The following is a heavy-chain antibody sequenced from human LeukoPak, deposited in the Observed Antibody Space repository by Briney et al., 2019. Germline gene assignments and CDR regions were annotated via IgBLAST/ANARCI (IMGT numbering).Heavy chain of an antibody. Sequence: SETLSLTCAVYGTSLGDFYWSWIRQAPGKGLEWIGEVNQSGSTNYRPSLETRVTISVDTSKNQFSLKLSSVTAADTAVYYCARVDYGDYHFDYWGQGTLVTVSS. CDR3: ARVDYGDYHFDY. J-gene: IGHJ4*02. CDR2: VNQSGST. D-gene: IGHD4-17*01. V-gene: IGHV4-34*01. CDR1: GTSLGDFY.